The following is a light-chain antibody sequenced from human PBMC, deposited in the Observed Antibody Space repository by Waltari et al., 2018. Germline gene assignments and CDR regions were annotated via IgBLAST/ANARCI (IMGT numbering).Light chain of an antibody. CDR1: SIAVGCYNS. CDR3: SSQSSNDVVL. Sequence: QSALTPPPSVSGSPGQSVTISCARTSIAVGCYNSVSWYQEHPGQAPRVIIYDVSDRPSGVSDRFSGSKSGNTASLTISGLQAEDEADYYCSSQSSNDVVLFGGGTKLTVL. V-gene: IGLV2-14*01. J-gene: IGLJ2*01. CDR2: DVS.